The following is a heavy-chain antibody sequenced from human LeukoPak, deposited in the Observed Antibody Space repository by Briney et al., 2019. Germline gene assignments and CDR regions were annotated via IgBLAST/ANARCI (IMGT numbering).Heavy chain of an antibody. CDR3: AKESVVPAAINAFDI. V-gene: IGHV3-30-3*01. J-gene: IGHJ3*02. Sequence: GGSLRLSCAASGFTFSAYPFHWVRQAPGKGLEWVAVISYHGTIQYYADSVKGRFTISRDNSKNTLYLQMNSLRAEDTAVYYCAKESVVPAAINAFDIWGQGTMVTVSS. CDR1: GFTFSAYP. D-gene: IGHD2-2*01. CDR2: ISYHGTIQ.